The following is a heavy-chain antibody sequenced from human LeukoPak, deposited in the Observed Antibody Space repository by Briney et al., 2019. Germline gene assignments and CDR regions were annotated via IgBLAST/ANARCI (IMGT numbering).Heavy chain of an antibody. CDR3: ARAFIPNWNYENWFDP. V-gene: IGHV4-39*07. D-gene: IGHD1-7*01. CDR2: IYYSGST. CDR1: GGSISSSSYY. J-gene: IGHJ5*02. Sequence: SETLSLTCTVSGGSISSSSYYWGWIRQPPGKGLEWIGSIYYSGSTYYNPSLKSRVTISVDTSKNQFSLKLSSVTAADTAVYYCARAFIPNWNYENWFDPWGQGTLVTVSS.